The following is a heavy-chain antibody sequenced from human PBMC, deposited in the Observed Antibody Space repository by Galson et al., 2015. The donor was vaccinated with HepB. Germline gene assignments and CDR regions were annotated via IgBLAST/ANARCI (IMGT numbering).Heavy chain of an antibody. V-gene: IGHV1-69*13. D-gene: IGHD3-22*01. CDR3: AREGYDSNASFDY. CDR2: IIPIFGTA. J-gene: IGHJ4*02. CDR1: GGTFSSYA. Sequence: SVKVSCKASGGTFSSYAISWARQAPGQGLEWMGGIIPIFGTANYAQKFQGRVTITADESTSTAYMELSSLSSVTAADTAVYYCAREGYDSNASFDYWGQGILVTVSS.